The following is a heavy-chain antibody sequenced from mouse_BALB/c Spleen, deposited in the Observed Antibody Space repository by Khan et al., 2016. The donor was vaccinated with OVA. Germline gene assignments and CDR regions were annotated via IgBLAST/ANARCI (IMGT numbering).Heavy chain of an antibody. CDR3: ARQPYYHYYMMDY. CDR2: IWSDGST. Sequence: QVQLKESGPGLVAPSQSLSITCTISGFSLTDYGVHWVRQPPGRGLEWLVVIWSDGSTTYNSALKSRLSIIKDNSKSQIFLKMNSLQTADTAMYYSARQPYYHYYMMDYWGQGTLVTVSS. D-gene: IGHD2-10*01. V-gene: IGHV2-6-1*01. J-gene: IGHJ4*01. CDR1: GFSLTDYG.